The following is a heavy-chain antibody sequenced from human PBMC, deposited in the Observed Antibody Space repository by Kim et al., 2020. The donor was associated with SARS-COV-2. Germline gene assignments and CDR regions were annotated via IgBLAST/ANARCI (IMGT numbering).Heavy chain of an antibody. D-gene: IGHD6-13*01. CDR1: GYTFTSYA. CDR2: INAGNGKT. V-gene: IGHV1-3*01. CDR3: ARDTLAAAAFRDV. J-gene: IGHJ6*03. Sequence: ASVKVSCKASGYTFTSYAMHWVRQAPGQRLEWMGWINAGNGKTKYSQKFQGRVTITRDTSASTAYMELSSLRSEETAGYYCARDTLAAAAFRDVWGKGTT.